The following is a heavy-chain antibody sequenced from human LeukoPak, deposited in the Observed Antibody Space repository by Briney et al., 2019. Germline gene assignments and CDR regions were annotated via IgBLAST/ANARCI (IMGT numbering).Heavy chain of an antibody. J-gene: IGHJ4*02. V-gene: IGHV1-2*02. Sequence: ASVKVSCKASGYTFTGYSMYWVRQAPGQGLEWMGWINPNNGGTNYAQKFQGRGTMTRDTSISTAYMELSRLRSDDTAVFFCARGSRGYCSSTSCYTGFDYWGQGTLVTVSS. CDR2: INPNNGGT. D-gene: IGHD2-2*02. CDR1: GYTFTGYS. CDR3: ARGSRGYCSSTSCYTGFDY.